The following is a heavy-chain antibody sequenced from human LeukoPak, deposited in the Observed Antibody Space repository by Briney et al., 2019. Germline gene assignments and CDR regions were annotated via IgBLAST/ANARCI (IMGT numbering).Heavy chain of an antibody. CDR1: GFTFDDYA. CDR2: ISGDGGST. Sequence: GGSLRLSCAASGFTFDDYAMHWVRQAPGKGLEWVSLISGDGGSTYYGDSVKGRFTISRDNSKNSLYLQMNSLGTEDTALYYCAKDSSGYYYVFQHWGQGNLVTVSS. J-gene: IGHJ1*01. D-gene: IGHD3-22*01. V-gene: IGHV3-43*02. CDR3: AKDSSGYYYVFQH.